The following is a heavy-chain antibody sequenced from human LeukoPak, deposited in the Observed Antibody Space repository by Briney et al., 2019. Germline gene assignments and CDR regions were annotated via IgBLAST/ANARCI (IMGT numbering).Heavy chain of an antibody. CDR3: ARQGIATPFDY. Sequence: SETLSLTCTVSGGSISNSSYYWGWIRQPPGKGLEWIGSIYYSGSTYYNPSLKSRVTISVDTSKNQFSLKLSSVTAADTAVYYCARQGIATPFDYWGQGTLVTVSS. D-gene: IGHD6-13*01. CDR1: GGSISNSSYY. J-gene: IGHJ4*02. V-gene: IGHV4-39*01. CDR2: IYYSGST.